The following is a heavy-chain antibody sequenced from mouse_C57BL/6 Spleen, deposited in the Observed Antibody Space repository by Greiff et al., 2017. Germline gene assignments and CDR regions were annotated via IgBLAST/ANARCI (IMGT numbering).Heavy chain of an antibody. D-gene: IGHD1-3*01. CDR2: IYPGSGNT. J-gene: IGHJ4*01. V-gene: IGHV1-76*01. CDR1: GYTFTDYY. Sequence: VQLQQSGAELVRPGASVKLSCTASGYTFTDYYINWVKQRPGQGLEWIARIYPGSGNTYYNEKFKGKATLTAEKSSSTAYMQLSSLTSEDSAVYFCASESLMDYWGQGTSVTVSS. CDR3: ASESLMDY.